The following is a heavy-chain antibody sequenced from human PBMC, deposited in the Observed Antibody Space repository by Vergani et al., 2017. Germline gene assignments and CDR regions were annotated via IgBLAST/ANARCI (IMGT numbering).Heavy chain of an antibody. D-gene: IGHD4-17*01. J-gene: IGHJ4*02. CDR3: AGDRDYGDYGDY. Sequence: EVQLVESGGGLVKPGGSLRLSCAASGFTFSSYSMNWVRQAPGKGLEWVSSISYSSSYIYYADSVKGRFTISRDNAKNSLYLQMNSLQAEDTAVYYCAGDRDYGDYGDYWGQGTLVTVSS. CDR1: GFTFSSYS. V-gene: IGHV3-21*01. CDR2: ISYSSSYI.